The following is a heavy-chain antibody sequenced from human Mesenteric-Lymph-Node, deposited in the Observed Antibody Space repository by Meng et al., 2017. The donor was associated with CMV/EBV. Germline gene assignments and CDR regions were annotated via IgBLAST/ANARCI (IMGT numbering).Heavy chain of an antibody. CDR2: ISSGSSTT. V-gene: IGHV3-48*02. CDR1: GFTFSSYS. J-gene: IGHJ4*02. D-gene: IGHD3-16*01. CDR3: ARERRGKFDY. Sequence: GESLKISCAASGFTFSSYSMSWVRQAPGRGLEWISYISSGSSTTYYADSVKGRFTISRDNAENALYLQMNSLRDGDTAVYYCARERRGKFDYWGQGTLVTVSS.